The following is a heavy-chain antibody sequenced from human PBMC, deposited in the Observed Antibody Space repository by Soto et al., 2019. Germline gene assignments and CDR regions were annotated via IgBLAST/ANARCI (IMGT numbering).Heavy chain of an antibody. CDR1: GFTFSSYG. V-gene: IGHV3-30*18. CDR2: ISYDGSNK. J-gene: IGHJ6*02. Sequence: QVQLVESGGGVVQHGRSLRLSCAASGFTFSSYGMHWVRQAPGKGLEWVAVISYDGSNKYYADSVKGRFTISRDNSKNTLYLQMNSLRAEDTAVYYCAKDFLSIAAPQNPLGMDVWGQGTTVTVSS. D-gene: IGHD6-6*01. CDR3: AKDFLSIAAPQNPLGMDV.